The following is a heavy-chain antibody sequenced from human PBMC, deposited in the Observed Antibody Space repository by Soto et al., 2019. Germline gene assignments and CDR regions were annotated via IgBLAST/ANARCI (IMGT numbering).Heavy chain of an antibody. CDR3: ARDLNYGWFDP. V-gene: IGHV4-61*01. CDR2: IYYSGST. Sequence: SETLSLTCTVSGGSVSSGSYYWSWIRQPPGKGLEWIGYIYYSGSTNYNPSLKSRVTISVDTSKNQFSLKLSSVTAADTAVYYCARDLNYGWFDPWGQGTLVTVSS. CDR1: GGSVSSGSYY. D-gene: IGHD4-17*01. J-gene: IGHJ5*02.